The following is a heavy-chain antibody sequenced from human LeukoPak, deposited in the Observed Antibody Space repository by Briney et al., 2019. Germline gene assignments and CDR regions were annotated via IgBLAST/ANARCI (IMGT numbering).Heavy chain of an antibody. CDR1: GFTFDDYA. Sequence: PGRSLRLSCAASGFTFDDYAMHWVRQAPGKGLEWVSGISWNSGSIGYADSVKGRFTISRDNAKNSLYLQMNSLRAEDTALYYCAKDVGSSGWYFDYWGQGTLVTVSS. D-gene: IGHD6-19*01. CDR2: ISWNSGSI. V-gene: IGHV3-9*01. CDR3: AKDVGSSGWYFDY. J-gene: IGHJ4*02.